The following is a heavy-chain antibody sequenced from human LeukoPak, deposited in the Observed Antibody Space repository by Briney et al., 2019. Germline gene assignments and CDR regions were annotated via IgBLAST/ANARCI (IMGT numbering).Heavy chain of an antibody. CDR2: INTGSTTI. CDR3: ARDSSVCEFDV. CDR1: GFTFSPYT. Sequence: GGSLRLSCAASGFTFSPYTMHWFRQPPGKGLEWVSYINTGSTTIYYADSVKGRFTISRDNAKNSVYLHLNSLRAEDTTVYYCARDSSVCEFDVWGQGTLVTVSS. D-gene: IGHD6-6*01. J-gene: IGHJ3*01. V-gene: IGHV3-48*01.